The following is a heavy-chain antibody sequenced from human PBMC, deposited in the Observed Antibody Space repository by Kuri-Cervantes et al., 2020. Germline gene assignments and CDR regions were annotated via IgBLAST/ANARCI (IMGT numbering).Heavy chain of an antibody. CDR1: GFTFGTYG. Sequence: ETLSLTCAASGFTFGTYGMHWVRQAPGKGLEWVGRIKSKSDGGTTDNAAPVKGRFTISRDDSKAMLYLQMISLKTEDTAVYYCTSFPRGYSGHNSNPPSSLWGQGTLVTVSS. J-gene: IGHJ4*02. CDR3: TSFPRGYSGHNSNPPSSL. D-gene: IGHD5-12*01. CDR2: IKSKSDGGTT. V-gene: IGHV3-15*07.